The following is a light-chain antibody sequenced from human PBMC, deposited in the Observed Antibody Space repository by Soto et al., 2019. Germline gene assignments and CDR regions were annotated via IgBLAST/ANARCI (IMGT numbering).Light chain of an antibody. V-gene: IGLV3-21*02. CDR1: NIGSES. CDR3: QVWDSSSDHYV. J-gene: IGLJ1*01. CDR2: DDS. Sequence: SYELTQPPSVSVAPGQTARITCGGNNIGSESVHWYQQRPGQAPVLVVYDDSDRPSGIPERFSGSNSGNTATLTISRVEAGDEADYYCQVWDSSSDHYVFGTGTQLTVL.